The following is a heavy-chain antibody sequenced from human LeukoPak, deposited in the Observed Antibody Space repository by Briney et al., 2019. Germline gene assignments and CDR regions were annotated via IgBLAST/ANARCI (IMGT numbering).Heavy chain of an antibody. Sequence: GGSLRLSCAAYGLTFSSYAMHWVRRAPGKGLEGVAVISYDGSNEYYADSVKGRFTISRDNSKNTLYLKMNSLRAEDTAVYYCARGLAGGTTWDPQDYWGQGTLVTVSS. CDR2: ISYDGSNE. D-gene: IGHD1-7*01. CDR1: GLTFSSYA. V-gene: IGHV3-30*01. CDR3: ARGLAGGTTWDPQDY. J-gene: IGHJ4*02.